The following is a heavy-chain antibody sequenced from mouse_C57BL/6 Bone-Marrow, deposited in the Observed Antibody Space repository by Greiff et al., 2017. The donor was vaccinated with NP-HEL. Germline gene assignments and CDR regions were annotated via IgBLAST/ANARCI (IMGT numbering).Heavy chain of an antibody. V-gene: IGHV5-15*01. J-gene: IGHJ4*01. CDR3: ARHGDGYLFYYAMDY. CDR2: ISNLAYSI. D-gene: IGHD2-3*01. Sequence: EVKLMESGGGLVQPGGSLKLSCAASGFTFSDYGMAWVRQAPRKGPEWVAFISNLAYSIYYADTVTGRFTISRENAKNTLYLEMSSLRSEDTAMDYCARHGDGYLFYYAMDYWGQGTSVTVSS. CDR1: GFTFSDYG.